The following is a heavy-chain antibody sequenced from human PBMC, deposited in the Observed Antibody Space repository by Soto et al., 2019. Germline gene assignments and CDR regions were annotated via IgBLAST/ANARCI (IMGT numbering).Heavy chain of an antibody. Sequence: QVQLQQWGAGLLKPSETLSLTCAVSGEPFTDHFCTWIRQAPGKGLEWIGEINHGGRTYFNPSLKSRVTLSVDTSKNPFSLVLVSLTAADTGVYYCARGRVTNYYYYGADVWGQGTTVTVSS. V-gene: IGHV4-34*02. D-gene: IGHD2-8*01. CDR1: GEPFTDHF. J-gene: IGHJ6*02. CDR3: ARGRVTNYYYYGADV. CDR2: INHGGRT.